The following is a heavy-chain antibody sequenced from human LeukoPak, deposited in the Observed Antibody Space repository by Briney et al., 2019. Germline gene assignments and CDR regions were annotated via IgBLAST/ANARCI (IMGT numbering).Heavy chain of an antibody. CDR3: AKDHRDSGNYYYYYGLDV. V-gene: IGHV3-23*01. CDR2: LSGNAGRP. D-gene: IGHD1-26*01. Sequence: GGSLRLSCAASGFTFISYAMSWVRQAPGKGLEWVSSLSGNAGRPYYADSVKGRFTISRDNSKNTLYLQMNSLRAEDTAVYYCAKDHRDSGNYYYYYGLDVWGQGTMVTVSS. J-gene: IGHJ6*02. CDR1: GFTFISYA.